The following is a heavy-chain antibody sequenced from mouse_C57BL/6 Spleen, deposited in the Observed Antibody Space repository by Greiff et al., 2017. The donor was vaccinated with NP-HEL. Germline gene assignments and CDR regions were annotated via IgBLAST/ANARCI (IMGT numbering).Heavy chain of an antibody. CDR2: INPSSGYT. D-gene: IGHD5-1-1*01. J-gene: IGHJ1*03. Sequence: VNVVESGAELAKPGASVKLSCKASGYTFTSYWMHWVKQRPGQGLEWIGYINPSSGYTKYNQKFKDKATLTADKSSSTAYMQLSSLTYEDSAVYYCARRIPPWYVDVWGTGTTVTVSS. V-gene: IGHV1-7*01. CDR3: ARRIPPWYVDV. CDR1: GYTFTSYW.